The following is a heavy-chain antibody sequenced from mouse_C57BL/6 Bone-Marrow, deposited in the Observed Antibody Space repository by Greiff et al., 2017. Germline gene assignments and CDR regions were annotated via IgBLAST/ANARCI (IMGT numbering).Heavy chain of an antibody. CDR1: GFNIKNTY. V-gene: IGHV14-3*01. CDR2: IDPANGNT. J-gene: IGHJ3*01. Sequence: EVQLQQSVAELVRPGASVKLSCTASGFNIKNTYMHWVKQRPEQGLEWIGRIDPANGNTKYAPKFQGKATITADTSSNTAYLQLSSRTSEDPAIYDSAPLSTMITPYAYWGQGTLVTVSA. D-gene: IGHD2-4*01. CDR3: APLSTMITPYAY.